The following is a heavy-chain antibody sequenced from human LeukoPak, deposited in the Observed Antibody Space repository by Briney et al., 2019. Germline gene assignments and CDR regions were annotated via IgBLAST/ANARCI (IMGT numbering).Heavy chain of an antibody. Sequence: PGGSLRLPCAASGFAFSSYVMTWVRQAPGKGLEWVSALSGSGGSTYFADSVKGRFTFSRDNSKNTLYLQMNSLRAEDTAVYYCAKALPQYCSSTSCLAMDVWGQGTTVTVSS. CDR2: LSGSGGST. D-gene: IGHD2-2*01. J-gene: IGHJ6*02. CDR1: GFAFSSYV. CDR3: AKALPQYCSSTSCLAMDV. V-gene: IGHV3-23*01.